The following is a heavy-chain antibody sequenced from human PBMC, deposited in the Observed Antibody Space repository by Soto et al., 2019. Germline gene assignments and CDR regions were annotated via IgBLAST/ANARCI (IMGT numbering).Heavy chain of an antibody. J-gene: IGHJ4*02. D-gene: IGHD6-13*01. CDR1: GVSISSYY. CDR3: ARLPIIAAAGQEFDY. Sequence: QVQLQESGPGLVKPSETLSLTCTVAGVSISSYYWSWIRQPPGKGLEWIGYIYYSGSTNYNPSLKSRVTISVDTSKNPLSLKLSSVTAADTAVYYCARLPIIAAAGQEFDYWGQGTLVTVSS. V-gene: IGHV4-59*08. CDR2: IYYSGST.